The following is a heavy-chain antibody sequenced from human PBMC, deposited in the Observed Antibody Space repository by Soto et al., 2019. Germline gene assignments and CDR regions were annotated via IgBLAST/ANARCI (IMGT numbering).Heavy chain of an antibody. CDR1: GFSLTSGAVG. V-gene: IGHV2-5*01. Sequence: QITLKESGPTLVKPTQNLTLTCTFSGFSLTSGAVGVGWIRQPPGEALEWLALLHWNDEQYYNPSMRNRPTITRDTAKNQVVLTMTNMDPVDTATYYCAHRLPGPSGYDVWGQGTTVTVSS. CDR3: AHRLPGPSGYDV. CDR2: LHWNDEQ. J-gene: IGHJ6*02. D-gene: IGHD6-13*01.